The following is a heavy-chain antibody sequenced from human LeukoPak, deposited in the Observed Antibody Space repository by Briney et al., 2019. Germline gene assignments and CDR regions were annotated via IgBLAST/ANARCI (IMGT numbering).Heavy chain of an antibody. CDR2: ISSGGGFT. Sequence: GGSLRLSCAASGFTFSSYAMSWVRQAPGRGLEWVSTISSGGGFTYYADSVKGRFTISRDNSKNTLYLQMNSLRAEDTAVYYCANYRQSITAAGNSREFADYWGQGTLVTVSS. CDR1: GFTFSSYA. D-gene: IGHD6-13*01. CDR3: ANYRQSITAAGNSREFADY. J-gene: IGHJ4*02. V-gene: IGHV3-23*01.